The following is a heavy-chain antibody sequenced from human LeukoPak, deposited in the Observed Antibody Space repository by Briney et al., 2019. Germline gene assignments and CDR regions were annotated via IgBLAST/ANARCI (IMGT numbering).Heavy chain of an antibody. V-gene: IGHV1-69*04. CDR2: IIPILGIA. CDR3: ARLTTVTLHAYLAGYSFDY. CDR1: GGTFSSYA. J-gene: IGHJ4*02. Sequence: AASVKVSCKASGGTFSSYAISWVRQAPGQGLEWMGRIIPILGIANYAQKFQGRVTITADKSTSTAYMELSSLRSEDTAVYYCARLTTVTLHAYLAGYSFDYWGQGTLVTVSS. D-gene: IGHD4-11*01.